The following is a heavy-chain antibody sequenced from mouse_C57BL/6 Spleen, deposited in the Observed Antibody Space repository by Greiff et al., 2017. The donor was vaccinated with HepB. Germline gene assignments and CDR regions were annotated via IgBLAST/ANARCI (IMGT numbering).Heavy chain of an antibody. CDR2: IYPRSGNT. V-gene: IGHV1-81*01. CDR3: ARRGNYYSNYGAMDY. J-gene: IGHJ4*01. Sequence: VHLVESGAELARPGASVKLSCKASGYTFTSYGISWVKQRTGQGLEWIGEIYPRSGNTYYNEKFKGKATLTADKSSSTAYMELRSLTSEDSAVYFCARRGNYYSNYGAMDYWGQGTSVTVSS. D-gene: IGHD2-5*01. CDR1: GYTFTSYG.